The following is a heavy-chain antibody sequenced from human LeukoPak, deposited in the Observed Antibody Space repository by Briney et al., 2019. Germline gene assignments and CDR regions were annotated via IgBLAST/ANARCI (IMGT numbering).Heavy chain of an antibody. CDR2: IRSDGSST. D-gene: IGHD3-22*01. CDR1: GFTFSNYW. J-gene: IGHJ5*02. V-gene: IGHV3-74*01. Sequence: GSLRLSCAASGFTFSNYWMHWVRQAPGKGLVCVSRIRSDGSSTTYADFVKGRFTISRDNAKNTLYLQMNSLRDEDTAVYYCAKGYYYDSSGYYRSWFDPWGQGTVVTVSS. CDR3: AKGYYYDSSGYYRSWFDP.